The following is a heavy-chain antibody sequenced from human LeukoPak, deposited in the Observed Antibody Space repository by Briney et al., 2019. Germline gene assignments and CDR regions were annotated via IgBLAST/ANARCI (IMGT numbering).Heavy chain of an antibody. J-gene: IGHJ4*02. CDR1: GGTFSSYA. CDR3: ARSLLPYYYDSSGCPLDY. D-gene: IGHD3-22*01. Sequence: SVKVSCKASGGTFSSYAIIWVRQAPGHGLEWMGGIIPIFGTANYAQKFQGRVTITADKSTSTAYMELSSLRSEDTAVYYCARSLLPYYYDSSGCPLDYWGQGTLVTVSS. CDR2: IIPIFGTA. V-gene: IGHV1-69*06.